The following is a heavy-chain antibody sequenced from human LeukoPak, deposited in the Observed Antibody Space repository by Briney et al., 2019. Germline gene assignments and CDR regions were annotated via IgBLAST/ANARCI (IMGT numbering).Heavy chain of an antibody. CDR2: ISSSSSYI. CDR3: TRLYSRSSGPADY. V-gene: IGHV3-21*01. Sequence: GGSLRLSCAASGFTFSSYSMNWVRQAPGKGLEWVSSISSSSSYIYYADSVKGRFTISRDNAKNSLYLQMNSLRAEDTAVYYCTRLYSRSSGPADYWGQGTLVTVSS. D-gene: IGHD6-6*01. CDR1: GFTFSSYS. J-gene: IGHJ4*02.